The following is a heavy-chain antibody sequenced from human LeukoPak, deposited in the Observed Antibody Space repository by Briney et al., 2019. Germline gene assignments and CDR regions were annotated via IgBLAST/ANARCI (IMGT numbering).Heavy chain of an antibody. J-gene: IGHJ3*02. D-gene: IGHD4-17*01. CDR2: INPSGGST. V-gene: IGHV1-46*01. Sequence: GASVRVSCKASGYTFTNYYMHWVRQAPGQGLEWMGIINPSGGSTNYAQKFQGRVTMTRDMSMSTAYMELSSLRSEDTAVYYCARRMTTVTPSAFDIWGQGTMVTVSS. CDR3: ARRMTTVTPSAFDI. CDR1: GYTFTNYY.